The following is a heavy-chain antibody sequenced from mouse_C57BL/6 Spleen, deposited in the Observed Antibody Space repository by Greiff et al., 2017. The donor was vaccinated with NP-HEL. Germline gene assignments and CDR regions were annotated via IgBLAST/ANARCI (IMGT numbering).Heavy chain of an antibody. CDR2: IYPGSGNT. D-gene: IGHD5-1-1*01. CDR1: GYTFTDYY. J-gene: IGHJ2*01. Sequence: QVQLKESGAELVRPGASVKLSCKASGYTFTDYYINWVKQRPGQGLEWIARIYPGSGNTYYNEKFKGKATLTAEKSSSTAYMQLSSLTSEDSAVYFCARGDTGNYFDYWGQGTTLTVSS. CDR3: ARGDTGNYFDY. V-gene: IGHV1-76*01.